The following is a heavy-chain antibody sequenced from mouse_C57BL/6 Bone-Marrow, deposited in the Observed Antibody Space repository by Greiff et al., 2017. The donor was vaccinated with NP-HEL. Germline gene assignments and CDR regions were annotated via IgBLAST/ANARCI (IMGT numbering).Heavy chain of an antibody. Sequence: QVQLQQPGAELVKPGASVKLSCKASGYTFTSYWMHWVKQRPGQGLEWIGMIHPNRGSTNYNEKFKSKATLTVDKSSSTAYMQHSRLTSEDSAVDYCARESDEGYDGDYWGQGTTLTGAS. CDR1: GYTFTSYW. CDR3: ARESDEGYDGDY. D-gene: IGHD2-2*01. V-gene: IGHV1-64*01. J-gene: IGHJ2*01. CDR2: IHPNRGST.